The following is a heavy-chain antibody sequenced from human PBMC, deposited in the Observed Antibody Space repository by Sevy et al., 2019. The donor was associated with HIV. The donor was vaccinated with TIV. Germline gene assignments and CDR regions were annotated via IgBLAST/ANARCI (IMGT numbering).Heavy chain of an antibody. CDR3: AKGDDSRGYINFDY. CDR2: ISRDGSNT. Sequence: GGSLRLSCAASGFTFDDYTMHWVRQAPGKGLEWVSLISRDGSNTYYVDSVKGRFTISRDNSKKSLYLQMNSLRTEDTALYYCAKGDDSRGYINFDYWGQGTLVTVSS. D-gene: IGHD3-22*01. CDR1: GFTFDDYT. V-gene: IGHV3-43*01. J-gene: IGHJ4*02.